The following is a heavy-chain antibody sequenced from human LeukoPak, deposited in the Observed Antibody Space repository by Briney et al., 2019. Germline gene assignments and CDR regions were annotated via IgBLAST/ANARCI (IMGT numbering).Heavy chain of an antibody. CDR3: AKDKGYKSSSWYFDY. V-gene: IGHV3-7*03. D-gene: IGHD6-13*01. Sequence: PGGSLRLSCAASGFTFSSYWMSWVRQAPGKGLEWVANIKQDGSEKYYVDSVKGRFTISRDNAKNSLYLQMNSLRAEDMALYYCAKDKGYKSSSWYFDYWGQGTLVTVSS. J-gene: IGHJ4*02. CDR1: GFTFSSYW. CDR2: IKQDGSEK.